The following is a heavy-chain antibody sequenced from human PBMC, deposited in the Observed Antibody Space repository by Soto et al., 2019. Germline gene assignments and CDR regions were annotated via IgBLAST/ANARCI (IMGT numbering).Heavy chain of an antibody. V-gene: IGHV3-30*18. CDR2: ISHHGLKE. Sequence: QVQLVESGGGVVRPGRSLRLSCVASGFTFRDYGMHWVRQAPGKGLEWGADISHHGLKEHYADSVNARFTISSDNSQETVYVQLNSMRGDDTAVYYCAKDWVGGRNKYFLEYWGQGILVTVSS. CDR1: GFTFRDYG. J-gene: IGHJ4*02. D-gene: IGHD1-1*01. CDR3: AKDWVGGRNKYFLEY.